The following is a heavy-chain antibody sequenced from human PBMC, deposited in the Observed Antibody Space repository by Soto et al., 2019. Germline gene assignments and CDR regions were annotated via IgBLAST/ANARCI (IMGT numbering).Heavy chain of an antibody. Sequence: QVQLVQSGAEVKKPGASVKVSCKASGYTFTSYYMHWVRQAPGQGLEGMGIINPSGGSTSYAQKFQGRATMPRHTSTSTVYMEVRSLKSEDTAVYYCARSIAARMDGMDVWGQGTTVTVSS. CDR3: ARSIAARMDGMDV. CDR1: GYTFTSYY. CDR2: INPSGGST. D-gene: IGHD6-25*01. V-gene: IGHV1-46*01. J-gene: IGHJ6*02.